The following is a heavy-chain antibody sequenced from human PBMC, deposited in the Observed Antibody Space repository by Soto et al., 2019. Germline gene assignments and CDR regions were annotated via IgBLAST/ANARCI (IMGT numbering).Heavy chain of an antibody. CDR1: GFTFSMYS. Sequence: PGGSLRLSCEVSGFTFSMYSMSWVRQSPGKXLEWVAKIPQDGVDGHYADSVKGRFIISRDNDKNSLHLQLNNLRAEDTAVYYCARDHLILPAHDFFYGSDVWGRGATVTVSS. J-gene: IGHJ6*02. CDR2: IPQDGVDG. V-gene: IGHV3-7*03. CDR3: ARDHLILPAHDFFYGSDV. D-gene: IGHD2-21*02.